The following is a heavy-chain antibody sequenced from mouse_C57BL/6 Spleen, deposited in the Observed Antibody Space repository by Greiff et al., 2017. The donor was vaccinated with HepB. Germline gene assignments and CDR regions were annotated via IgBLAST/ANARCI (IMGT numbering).Heavy chain of an antibody. Sequence: DVKLVESGGGLVKPGGSLKLSCAASGFTFSSYAMSWVRQTPEKRLEWVATISDGGSYTYYPDNVKGRFTISRDNAKNNLYLQMSHLKSEDTAMYYCARDLRGEGYWGQGTTLTVSS. CDR3: ARDLRGEGY. J-gene: IGHJ2*01. CDR1: GFTFSSYA. CDR2: ISDGGSYT. V-gene: IGHV5-4*01.